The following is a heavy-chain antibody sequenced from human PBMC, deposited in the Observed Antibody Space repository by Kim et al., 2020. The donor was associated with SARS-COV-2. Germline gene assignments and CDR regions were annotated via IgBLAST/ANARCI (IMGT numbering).Heavy chain of an antibody. D-gene: IGHD4-17*01. CDR3: ARDVSGYGGNSFDY. J-gene: IGHJ4*02. V-gene: IGHV3-21*01. Sequence: ADSVKGRFTISRDNAKNSLYLQMNSLRAEDTAVYYCARDVSGYGGNSFDYWGQGTLVTVSS.